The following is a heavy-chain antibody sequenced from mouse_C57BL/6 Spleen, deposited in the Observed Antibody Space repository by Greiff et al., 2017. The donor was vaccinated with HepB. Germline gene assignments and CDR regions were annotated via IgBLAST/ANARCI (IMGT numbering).Heavy chain of an antibody. CDR2: IDPSDSYT. V-gene: IGHV1-69*01. J-gene: IGHJ1*03. CDR3: ARSSPIYYYVGYFDV. D-gene: IGHD1-1*01. Sequence: QVQLQQPGAELVMPGASVKLSCKASGYTFTSYWMHWVKQRPGQGLEWIGEIDPSDSYTNYNQKFKGKSTLTVDKSSSTAYMQLSSLTSEDSAVYYCARSSPIYYYVGYFDVWGTGTTVTVSS. CDR1: GYTFTSYW.